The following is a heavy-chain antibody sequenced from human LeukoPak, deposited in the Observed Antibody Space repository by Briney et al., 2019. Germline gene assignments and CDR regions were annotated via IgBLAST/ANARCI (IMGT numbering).Heavy chain of an antibody. D-gene: IGHD3-22*01. CDR2: IGGRGDRT. CDR1: GFTFSSYA. J-gene: IGHJ4*02. Sequence: GGSLRLSCAASGFTFSSYAMNWVRQAPGKGLEWVSVIGGRGDRTYYADSVKGRFTISRDNSKNTLYLQMNSLRAEDTAVYYCARDLRGDSSVLAGYWGQGTLVTVSS. CDR3: ARDLRGDSSVLAGY. V-gene: IGHV3-23*01.